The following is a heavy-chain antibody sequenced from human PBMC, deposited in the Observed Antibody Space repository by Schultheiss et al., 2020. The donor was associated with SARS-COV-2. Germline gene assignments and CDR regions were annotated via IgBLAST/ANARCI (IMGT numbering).Heavy chain of an antibody. V-gene: IGHV3-30*04. D-gene: IGHD3-22*01. CDR3: ASTPSSVAYYYYYYMDV. CDR1: GFTFSSYA. Sequence: GGSLRLSCAASGFTFSSYAMHWVRQAPGKGLEWVALISFDGSYKYYADSVKGRFTISRDNSKNTLYLQMNSLRAEDTAVYYCASTPSSVAYYYYYYMDVWGKGTTVTVSS. CDR2: ISFDGSYK. J-gene: IGHJ6*03.